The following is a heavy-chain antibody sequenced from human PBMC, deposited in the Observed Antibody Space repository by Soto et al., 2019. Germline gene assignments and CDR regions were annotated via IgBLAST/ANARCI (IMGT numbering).Heavy chain of an antibody. J-gene: IGHJ4*02. D-gene: IGHD3-22*01. CDR2: ISAYNGNT. Sequence: ASVKVSCKASGYTFTSYGISWVRQAPGQGLEWMGWISAYNGNTNYAQKLQGRVTMTTDTSTSTAYMELRSLRSDDTAVYYCARDWGYDSSGYYSDYWGQGTLVTVSS. CDR1: GYTFTSYG. CDR3: ARDWGYDSSGYYSDY. V-gene: IGHV1-18*04.